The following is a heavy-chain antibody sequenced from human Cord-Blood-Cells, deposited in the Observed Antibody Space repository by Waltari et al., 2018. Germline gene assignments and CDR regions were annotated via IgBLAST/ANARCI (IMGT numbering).Heavy chain of an antibody. V-gene: IGHV2-70*15. D-gene: IGHD5-12*01. CDR3: ARIGGDGYNDY. Sequence: QVTLRESGPALVKPTQTLTLTCTFSGFSLSTSGMCVSWIRQPPGKALEWLARIDWDDDKYYSTSLKTRLTSSKDTSKNQVVLTMTNMDPVDTATYYCARIGGDGYNDYWGQGTLVTVSS. J-gene: IGHJ4*02. CDR1: GFSLSTSGMC. CDR2: IDWDDDK.